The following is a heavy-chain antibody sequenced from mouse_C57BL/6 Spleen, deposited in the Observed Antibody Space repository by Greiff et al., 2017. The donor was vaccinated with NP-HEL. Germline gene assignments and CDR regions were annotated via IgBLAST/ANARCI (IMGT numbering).Heavy chain of an antibody. D-gene: IGHD1-1*01. V-gene: IGHV5-9-1*02. J-gene: IGHJ3*01. Sequence: EVHLVESGEGLVKPGGSLKLSCAASGFTFSSYAMSWVRQTPEKRLEWVAYISSGGDYIYYADTVKGRFTISRDNARNTLYLQMSSLKSEDTAMYYCTREGNYYGSFSWFAYWGQGTLVTVSA. CDR3: TREGNYYGSFSWFAY. CDR1: GFTFSSYA. CDR2: ISSGGDYI.